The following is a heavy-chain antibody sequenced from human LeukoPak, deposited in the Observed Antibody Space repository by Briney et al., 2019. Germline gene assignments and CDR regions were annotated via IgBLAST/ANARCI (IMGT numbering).Heavy chain of an antibody. CDR2: ISDDGNNQ. V-gene: IGHV3-30*18. CDR3: AKEGFYNSGWYEYFQH. D-gene: IGHD6-19*01. Sequence: GGSLRLSCAASGFTFSSFGMPWVRQAPGKGLEWVAVISDDGNNQYYIDSVKGRFTISRDNSKNTVYLQINSLRDEDTAVYYCAKEGFYNSGWYEYFQHWGQGTLVTVSS. J-gene: IGHJ1*01. CDR1: GFTFSSFG.